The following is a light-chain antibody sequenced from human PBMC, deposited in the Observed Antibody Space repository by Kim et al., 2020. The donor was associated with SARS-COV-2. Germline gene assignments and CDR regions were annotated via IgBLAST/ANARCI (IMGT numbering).Light chain of an antibody. CDR3: QQRTSWPTVT. CDR2: DAS. V-gene: IGKV3-11*01. CDR1: QGISSY. Sequence: EIVLTQSPATLSLSPGERATLSRRASQGISSYLAWYQQKPGQAPRLLIYDASNRATGIPARFSGSGSGTDFTLTISSLEPEDFAVYYCQQRTSWPTVTCGGGTKVDIK. J-gene: IGKJ4*01.